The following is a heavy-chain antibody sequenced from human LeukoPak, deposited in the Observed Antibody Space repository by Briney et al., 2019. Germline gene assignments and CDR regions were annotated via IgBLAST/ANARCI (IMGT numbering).Heavy chain of an antibody. CDR1: GYTFTSYD. D-gene: IGHD3-10*01. CDR2: MNPNSGNT. Sequence: GASVKVSCKXSGYTFTSYDINWVRQATRQGLEWMRWMNPNSGNTGYSQKFQGRVTMTRNTSISTAYMELSSLRSEDTAMYYCARRTGWFGELYHYYYMDVWGKGTTVTVSS. J-gene: IGHJ6*03. CDR3: ARRTGWFGELYHYYYMDV. V-gene: IGHV1-8*01.